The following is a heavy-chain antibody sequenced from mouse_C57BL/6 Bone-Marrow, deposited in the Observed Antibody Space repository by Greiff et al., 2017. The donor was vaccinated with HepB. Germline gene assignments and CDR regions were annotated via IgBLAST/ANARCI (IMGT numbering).Heavy chain of an antibody. Sequence: GYAFSSSWMNWVKQRPGKGLEWIGRIYPGDGDTNYNGKFKGKATLTADKSSSTAYMQLSSLTSEDSAVYFCARGRAYGYDYFDYWGQGTTLTVSS. CDR1: GYAFSSSW. CDR2: IYPGDGDT. V-gene: IGHV1-82*01. D-gene: IGHD2-2*01. J-gene: IGHJ2*01. CDR3: ARGRAYGYDYFDY.